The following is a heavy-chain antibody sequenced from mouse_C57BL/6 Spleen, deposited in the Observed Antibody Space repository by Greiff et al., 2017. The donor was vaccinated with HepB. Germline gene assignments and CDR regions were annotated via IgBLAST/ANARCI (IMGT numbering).Heavy chain of an antibody. CDR3: ARPGGDY. V-gene: IGHV1-50*01. J-gene: IGHJ4*01. Sequence: VQLQQPGAELVKPGASVKLSCKASGSTFTSYWMQWVKQRPGQGLEWIGEIDPSDSYTNYNQKFKGKATLTVDTSSSTAYMQLSSLTSEDSAVYYCARPGGDYWGQGTSVTVSS. CDR1: GSTFTSYW. D-gene: IGHD1-1*02. CDR2: IDPSDSYT.